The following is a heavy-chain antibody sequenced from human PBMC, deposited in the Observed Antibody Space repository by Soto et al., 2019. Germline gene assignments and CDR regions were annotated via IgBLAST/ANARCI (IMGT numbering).Heavy chain of an antibody. V-gene: IGHV3-48*02. D-gene: IGHD2-2*01. CDR2: ISSSSSTI. J-gene: IGHJ6*02. CDR1: GASMDSSNW. Sequence: ETLSLTCAVSGASMDSSNWWSWVRQAPGKGLEWVSYISSSSSTIYYADSVKGRFTISRDNAKNSLYLQMNSLRDEDTAVYYCARAGGNIVLVPAARMDGMDVWGQGTTVTVSS. CDR3: ARAGGNIVLVPAARMDGMDV.